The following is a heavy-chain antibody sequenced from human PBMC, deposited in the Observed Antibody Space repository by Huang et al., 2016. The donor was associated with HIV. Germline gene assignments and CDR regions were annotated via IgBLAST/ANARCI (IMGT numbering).Heavy chain of an antibody. CDR2: INFNEAT. CDR1: GGSLSTHY. J-gene: IGHJ4*02. Sequence: QVHLQESGPGLVKASETLSLTYTFSGGSLSTHYWTWLRKPPGKGLQWLGRINFNEATNYNPSLKSRVTMSVDRSRNQISRKVTSVTATDTAVYCGARDGHCGRDCYLPFDSWGPGTLVTVSS. V-gene: IGHV4-59*11. D-gene: IGHD2-21*02. CDR3: ARDGHCGRDCYLPFDS.